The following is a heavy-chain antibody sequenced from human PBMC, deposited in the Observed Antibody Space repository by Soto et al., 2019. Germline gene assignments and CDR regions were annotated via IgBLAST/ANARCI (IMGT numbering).Heavy chain of an antibody. Sequence: SETLSLTCAAYGGSFSGYFWSWIRQPPGKGLEWIGYIYYSGSTNYNPSLKSRVTISVDTSKNQFSLKLSSVTAADTAVYYCARVPYGDYFDYWGQGTLVTVSS. J-gene: IGHJ4*02. D-gene: IGHD4-17*01. CDR1: GGSFSGYF. CDR3: ARVPYGDYFDY. V-gene: IGHV4-59*01. CDR2: IYYSGST.